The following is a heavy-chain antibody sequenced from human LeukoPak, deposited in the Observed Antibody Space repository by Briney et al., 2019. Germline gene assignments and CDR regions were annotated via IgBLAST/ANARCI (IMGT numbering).Heavy chain of an antibody. D-gene: IGHD6-13*01. CDR1: GFTFSSYG. CDR2: IRYDGSNK. J-gene: IGHJ4*02. Sequence: PGGSLRLSCAASGFTFSSYGMHWVRQAPGKGLEWVAFIRYDGSNKYYADSVKGRFTISRDNSKNTLYLQMNSLRAEDTAVYYCAKDGHSSSWFRAHLDYWGQGTLVTVSS. V-gene: IGHV3-30*02. CDR3: AKDGHSSSWFRAHLDY.